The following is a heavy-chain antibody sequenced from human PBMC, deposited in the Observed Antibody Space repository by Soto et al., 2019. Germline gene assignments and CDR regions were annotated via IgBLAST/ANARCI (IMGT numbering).Heavy chain of an antibody. J-gene: IGHJ5*02. D-gene: IGHD3-10*01. CDR1: GYTFTNYE. Sequence: QVQLVQSGAEVKKPGASVKVSCKASGYTFTNYEINWVRQATGQGLVWMGWMNPGSGNTGYAHKFQGRVTMTRNISISTAYMELSRLGSDDTAIYYCARMAASGSLNWFDPWGQGTLVTVSS. V-gene: IGHV1-8*01. CDR3: ARMAASGSLNWFDP. CDR2: MNPGSGNT.